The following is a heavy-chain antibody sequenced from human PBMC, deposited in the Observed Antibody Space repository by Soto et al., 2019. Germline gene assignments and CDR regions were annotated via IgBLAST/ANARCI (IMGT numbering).Heavy chain of an antibody. CDR2: ISYDGSNK. Sequence: PGGSLRLSCAASGFTLSSYGMHWVRQAPGKGLEWVAVISYDGSNKYYADSVKGRFTISRDNSKNTLYLQMNSLRAEDTAVYYCATLMTTGNWFDPWGQGTLVTVSS. CDR3: ATLMTTGNWFDP. J-gene: IGHJ5*02. V-gene: IGHV3-30*03. D-gene: IGHD4-4*01. CDR1: GFTLSSYG.